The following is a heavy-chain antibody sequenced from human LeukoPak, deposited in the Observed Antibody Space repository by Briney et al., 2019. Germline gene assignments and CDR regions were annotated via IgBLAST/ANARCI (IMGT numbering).Heavy chain of an antibody. V-gene: IGHV4-59*01. J-gene: IGHJ4*02. CDR3: ARDKRGSYADY. CDR1: GGSMSNYY. Sequence: PSETLSLTCTVSGGSMSNYYWGWIRQPPGKGLEWIGYIYYSGSTSYNPSLKGRVTISVDTPNNQFSLMLSSVTAADTAVYYCARDKRGSYADYWGQGTLVTVSS. CDR2: IYYSGST. D-gene: IGHD1-26*01.